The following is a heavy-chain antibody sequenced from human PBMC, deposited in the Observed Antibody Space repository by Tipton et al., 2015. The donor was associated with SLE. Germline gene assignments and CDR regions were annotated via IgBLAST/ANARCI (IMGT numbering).Heavy chain of an antibody. CDR2: IKSKADGGTT. J-gene: IGHJ4*02. D-gene: IGHD6-13*01. V-gene: IGHV3-15*01. Sequence: SLRLSCAASGFTFSNAWMSWVRQAPGKGLEWVGRIKSKADGGTTDYAAPVKGRFTISRDDSKNTLYLQMNSLRAEDTAVYYCAKGPRQQPDCFDYWGQGTLVTVSS. CDR3: AKGPRQQPDCFDY. CDR1: GFTFSNAW.